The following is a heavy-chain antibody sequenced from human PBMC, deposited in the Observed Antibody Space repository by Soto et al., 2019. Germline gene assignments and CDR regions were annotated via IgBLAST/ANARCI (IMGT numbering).Heavy chain of an antibody. Sequence: EVQLVESGGGLVQPGGSLKLSCAASGFALSDSAVHWVRQAPGKGLEWVGRIKTRADNYATVLAASVRGRFTIFRDDSSNTASLQMTSLRTEDTAVDFWTRVSGPEVYWFDSWGQGTLVTVSS. D-gene: IGHD1-1*01. J-gene: IGHJ5*01. V-gene: IGHV3-73*02. CDR2: IKTRADNYAT. CDR3: TRVSGPEVYWFDS. CDR1: GFALSDSA.